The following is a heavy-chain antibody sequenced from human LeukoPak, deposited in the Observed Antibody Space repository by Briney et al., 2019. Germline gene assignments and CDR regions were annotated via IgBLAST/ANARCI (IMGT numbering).Heavy chain of an antibody. CDR1: GFTFSSYG. D-gene: IGHD2-2*01. CDR2: IRYDGSNK. V-gene: IGHV3-30*02. J-gene: IGHJ4*02. CDR3: AKDGDQLTTFDY. Sequence: GGSLRLSCAASGFTFSSYGMHWVCQAPGKGLEWVAFIRYDGSNKYYADSVKGRFTISRDNSKNTLYLQMNSLRAEDTAVYYCAKDGDQLTTFDYWGQGTLVTVSS.